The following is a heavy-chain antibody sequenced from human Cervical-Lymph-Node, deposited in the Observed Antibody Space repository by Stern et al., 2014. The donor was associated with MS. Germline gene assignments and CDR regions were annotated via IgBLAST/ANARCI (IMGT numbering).Heavy chain of an antibody. Sequence: QVHLVESRPEVKKPGASVMVSCKTSGYTFTNYYIHWVRQAPGQGLEWMGIINPNGSVTASAQKFQGRLTMTRDTSTTTVYMRLITLTSEDTAMYYCTRAVGGVGREWGQGTLVFVSS. CDR1: GYTFTNYY. CDR3: TRAVGGVGRE. D-gene: IGHD3-16*01. V-gene: IGHV1-46*01. J-gene: IGHJ4*02. CDR2: INPNGSVT.